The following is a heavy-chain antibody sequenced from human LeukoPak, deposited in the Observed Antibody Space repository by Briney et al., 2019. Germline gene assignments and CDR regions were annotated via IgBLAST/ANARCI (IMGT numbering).Heavy chain of an antibody. CDR2: INHSGST. CDR1: GGSFSGYY. D-gene: IGHD1-26*01. CDR3: ARGLGATNRDY. J-gene: IGHJ4*02. V-gene: IGHV4-34*01. Sequence: PSETLSLTCAVYGGSFSGYYWSWIRQPPGKGLEWIGEINHSGSTNYNPSLKSRVTISVDTSKNQFSLKLSSVTAADTAVYYCARGLGATNRDYWGQGTLVTVSS.